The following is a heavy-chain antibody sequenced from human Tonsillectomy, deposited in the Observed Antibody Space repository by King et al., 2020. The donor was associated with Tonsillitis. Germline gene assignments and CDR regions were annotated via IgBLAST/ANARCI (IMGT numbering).Heavy chain of an antibody. D-gene: IGHD4-23*01. Sequence: VQLVESGGGLVQPGGSLRLSCAASGFTFINYAMSWVRQAPGKGLEWVSAISGRGGSHFYADSVKGRFTIARDNSKNTLYLQMNNRRTEDTAVYYCAKDGLGWFQAHYWGQGTLVTVSS. V-gene: IGHV3-23*04. J-gene: IGHJ4*02. CDR1: GFTFINYA. CDR2: ISGRGGSH. CDR3: AKDGLGWFQAHY.